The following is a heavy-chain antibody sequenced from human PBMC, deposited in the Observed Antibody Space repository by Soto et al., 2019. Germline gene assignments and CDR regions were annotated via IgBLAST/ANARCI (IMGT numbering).Heavy chain of an antibody. V-gene: IGHV1-24*01. CDR1: GSTITELS. Sequence: CRVSGSTITELSMYSVLEAHEKGLEWMGGFDPEDGETIYAQKFQGRVTMTEDTSTDTAYMELSSLRSEDTAVYYCARGPSRPAGSYEFLAYWGQGPLVTGSS. CDR3: ARGPSRPAGSYEFLAY. CDR2: FDPEDGET. J-gene: IGHJ4*02. D-gene: IGHD1-26*01.